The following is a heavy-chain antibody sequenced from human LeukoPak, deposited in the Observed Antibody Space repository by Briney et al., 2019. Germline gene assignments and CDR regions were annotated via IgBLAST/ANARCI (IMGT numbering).Heavy chain of an antibody. D-gene: IGHD2-15*01. J-gene: IGHJ4*02. CDR2: IIPILGIA. CDR1: GGTFSSYA. V-gene: IGHV1-69*04. CDR3: ARSRCSGGSCYPAVDY. Sequence: ASVKVSCKASGGTFSSYAISWVRPAPGQGLEWMGRIIPILGIANYAQKFQGRVTITADKSTSIAYMELSSLRSEDTAVYYCARSRCSGGSCYPAVDYWGQGTLVTVSS.